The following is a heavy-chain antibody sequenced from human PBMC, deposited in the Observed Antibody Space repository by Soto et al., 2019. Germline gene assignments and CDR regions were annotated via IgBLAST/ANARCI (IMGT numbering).Heavy chain of an antibody. D-gene: IGHD6-13*01. CDR2: ISYDGSNK. CDR1: GFTFSSYA. J-gene: IGHJ5*02. Sequence: GGSLRLSCAASGFTFSSYAMHWVRQAPGKGLEWVAVISYDGSNKYYADSVKGRFTISRDNSKNTLYLQMNSLRAEDTAVYYYARDRDSSSWYVWFDPWGQGTLVTVSS. V-gene: IGHV3-30-3*01. CDR3: ARDRDSSSWYVWFDP.